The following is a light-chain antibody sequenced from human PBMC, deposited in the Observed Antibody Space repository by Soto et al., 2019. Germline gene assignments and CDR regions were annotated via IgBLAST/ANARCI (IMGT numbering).Light chain of an antibody. CDR3: MQGTHWPWT. CDR2: EVS. V-gene: IGKV2-30*02. J-gene: IGKJ1*01. CDR1: QSLIHSDGSTY. Sequence: DVVMTQSPLSLHVTLGQPASISCRSSQSLIHSDGSTYLSWFHQRPGQYPRRLIYEVSDRDSGVTDRFSGSGSGTDFTLKISRVEAEDVGVYYCMQGTHWPWTFGQGTELEIK.